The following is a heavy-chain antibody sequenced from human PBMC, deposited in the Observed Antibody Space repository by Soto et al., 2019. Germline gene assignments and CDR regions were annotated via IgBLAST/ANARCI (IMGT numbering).Heavy chain of an antibody. V-gene: IGHV3-30*18. D-gene: IGHD6-19*01. CDR2: ISYDGSNK. CDR1: GFTFSSYA. Sequence: GGSLRLSCAASGFTFSSYAMAWVRQAPGKGLEWVAVISYDGSNKYYADSVKGRFTISRDNSKNTLYLQMNSLRAEDTAVYYCAKDSGYSSGWYTDYYYGMDVWGQGTTVTVSS. J-gene: IGHJ6*02. CDR3: AKDSGYSSGWYTDYYYGMDV.